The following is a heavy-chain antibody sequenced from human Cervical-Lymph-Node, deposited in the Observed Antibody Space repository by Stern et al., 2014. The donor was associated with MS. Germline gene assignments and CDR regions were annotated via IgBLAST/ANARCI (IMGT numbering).Heavy chain of an antibody. CDR1: GGSISNTNW. Sequence: QVQLQESGPGLVKPSGTLSLTCAVSGGSISNTNWWSWVRQPPGKGLEWIGEIFYSGSTNYNPYLKSQVTISVDKSKNKFYLKRSSVTAADTAVYYCARLRGWGQGTLVTVSS. CDR3: ARLRG. V-gene: IGHV4-4*02. CDR2: IFYSGST. J-gene: IGHJ4*02.